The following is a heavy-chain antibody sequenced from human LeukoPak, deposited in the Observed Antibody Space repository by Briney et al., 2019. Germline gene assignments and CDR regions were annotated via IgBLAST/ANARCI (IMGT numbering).Heavy chain of an antibody. Sequence: GRSLRLSCAASGFTFDDYAVHWVRQAPGKGLEWVSGISWNSGSIGYADSVKGRFTISRDNSKNTLYLQVISLRVEDTAVYYCAKDPGGYFDYWGQGTLVTVSS. V-gene: IGHV3-9*01. D-gene: IGHD3-16*01. CDR2: ISWNSGSI. CDR3: AKDPGGYFDY. CDR1: GFTFDDYA. J-gene: IGHJ4*02.